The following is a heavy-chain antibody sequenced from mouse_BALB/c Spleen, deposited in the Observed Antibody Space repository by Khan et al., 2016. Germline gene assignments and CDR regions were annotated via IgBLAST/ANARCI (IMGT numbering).Heavy chain of an antibody. V-gene: IGHV9-3-1*01. CDR3: ARYRYYDGSSRYFDV. J-gene: IGHJ1*01. Sequence: QVQLQQSGPELKKPGTTVKISCKAFGYTFTNYGMNWVKQAPGKGLKWMGWINTYSGESTYADDFKGRFAFSLETSANTAYLQINNLKNEDTATYFCARYRYYDGSSRYFDVWGAGTTVTVSS. CDR1: GYTFTNYG. CDR2: INTYSGES. D-gene: IGHD1-1*01.